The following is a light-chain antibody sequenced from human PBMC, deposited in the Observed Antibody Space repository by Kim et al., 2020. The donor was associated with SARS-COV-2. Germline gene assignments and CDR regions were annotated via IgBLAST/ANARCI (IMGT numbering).Light chain of an antibody. J-gene: IGKJ1*01. CDR3: QKCDSAPWT. Sequence: ESVGERVTRTCRESQDISNYLAWFQLKPGQAPKLLICAASALQPGVPSRFSGSGSGTDFTLTVTSLQPEDVATYYCQKCDSAPWTFGQGTKVDIK. CDR1: QDISNY. V-gene: IGKV1-27*01. CDR2: AAS.